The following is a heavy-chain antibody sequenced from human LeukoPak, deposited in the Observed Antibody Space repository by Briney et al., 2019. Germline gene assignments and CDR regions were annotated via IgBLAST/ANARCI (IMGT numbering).Heavy chain of an antibody. CDR3: ARVKAALDAFDI. CDR2: ISSSGSTI. CDR1: GFTFSSYE. J-gene: IGHJ3*02. V-gene: IGHV3-48*03. D-gene: IGHD6-13*01. Sequence: GGSLRLSCAASGFTFSSYEMNWVRQAPGKGLEWVSYISSSGSTIYYADSVKGRFTISRDNAKNSLYLQMNSLRAGDTAVYYCARVKAALDAFDIWGQGTMVTVSS.